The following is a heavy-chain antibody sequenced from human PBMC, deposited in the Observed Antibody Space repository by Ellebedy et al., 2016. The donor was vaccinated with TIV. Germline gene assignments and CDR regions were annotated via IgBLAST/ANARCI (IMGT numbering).Heavy chain of an antibody. CDR3: AREKGIGWYDALDI. J-gene: IGHJ3*02. CDR2: LNSDESTI. D-gene: IGHD6-19*01. Sequence: HTGGSLRLSCAASGFTFSDYWMHWVRQDPEKGLVWVSRLNSDESTIFYADSVKGRFTISRDNAKNTLYLQMNSLRAEDTGVYYCAREKGIGWYDALDIWGQGTMVTVSS. CDR1: GFTFSDYW. V-gene: IGHV3-74*01.